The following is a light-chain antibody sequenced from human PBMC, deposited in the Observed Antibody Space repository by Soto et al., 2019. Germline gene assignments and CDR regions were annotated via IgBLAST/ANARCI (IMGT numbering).Light chain of an antibody. Sequence: QSVLTQRPSASGTPGQRVTISCSGSSSTIGRYTVDWYQQLPGAAPKLLIYTNNQRPSGVPDRFSGSKSGTSASLAISGLQSEDEADYFCAAWDDSLNTPVFGTGTKLTVL. CDR2: TNN. CDR3: AAWDDSLNTPV. J-gene: IGLJ1*01. V-gene: IGLV1-44*01. CDR1: SSTIGRYT.